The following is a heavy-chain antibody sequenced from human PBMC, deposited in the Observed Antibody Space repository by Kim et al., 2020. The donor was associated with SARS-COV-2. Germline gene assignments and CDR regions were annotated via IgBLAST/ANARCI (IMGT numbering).Heavy chain of an antibody. J-gene: IGHJ4*02. CDR2: ISYDGSNK. V-gene: IGHV3-30*18. D-gene: IGHD4-17*01. CDR1: GFTFSSYG. CDR3: AKDYGDPN. Sequence: GGSLRLSCAASGFTFSSYGMHWVRQAPGKGLEWVAVISYDGSNKYYADSVKGRFTISRDNSKNTLYLQMNSLRAEDTAVYYCAKDYGDPNWGQGTLVTVSS.